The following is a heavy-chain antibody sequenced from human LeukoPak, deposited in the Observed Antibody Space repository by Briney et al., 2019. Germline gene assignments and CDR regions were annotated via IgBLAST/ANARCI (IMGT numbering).Heavy chain of an antibody. D-gene: IGHD3-10*01. V-gene: IGHV4-59*08. CDR3: ARRDYGSGSYPFDY. CDR1: GGSISSHY. CDR2: IYDSGST. J-gene: IGHJ4*02. Sequence: SETLSLTCTVSGGSISSHYWSWIRLPPGKGLEWIGSIYDSGSTNSNPSLKSRVTISLDTSKNQFSLKLSSVTAADTAVYYCARRDYGSGSYPFDYWGQGILVTVSS.